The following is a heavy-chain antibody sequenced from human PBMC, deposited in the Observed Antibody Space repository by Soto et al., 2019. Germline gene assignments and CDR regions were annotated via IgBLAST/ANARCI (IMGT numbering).Heavy chain of an antibody. Sequence: EVQLLESGAGLVQPGGSLRLSCAASGFTFSSYAMSWVRQAPGKGLEWVSLITASGVNTYYADSVKGRITISRDNSKNTLLLQMHGLTADDTVLYYCAIDPPDTYFGDSNHYWGQGTRFTVSS. D-gene: IGHD4-17*01. J-gene: IGHJ4*02. V-gene: IGHV3-23*01. CDR1: GFTFSSYA. CDR2: ITASGVNT. CDR3: AIDPPDTYFGDSNHY.